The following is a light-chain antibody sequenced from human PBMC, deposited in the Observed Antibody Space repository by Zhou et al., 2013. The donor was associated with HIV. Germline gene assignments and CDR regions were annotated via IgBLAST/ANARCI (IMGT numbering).Light chain of an antibody. CDR1: QGISSW. J-gene: IGKJ1*01. CDR2: ETS. V-gene: IGKV1-5*01. Sequence: DIQMTQSPSSVSASVGDRVTITCRASQGISSWLAWYQQKRGKAPSLVIYETSILDKGVPSRFAGSGSGTEFTLTISSLQPDDFATYYCQQYHSSSQTFGQGTKVDIK. CDR3: QQYHSSSQT.